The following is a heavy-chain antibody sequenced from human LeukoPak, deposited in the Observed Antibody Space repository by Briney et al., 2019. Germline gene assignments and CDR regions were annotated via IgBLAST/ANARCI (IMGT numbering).Heavy chain of an antibody. CDR2: ISAYNGNT. CDR1: CYTFTSYG. CDR3: ARDVPLRFLSGWFDY. D-gene: IGHD3-3*01. J-gene: IGHJ4*02. V-gene: IGHV1-18*01. Sequence: GASVKVSCKASCYTFTSYGISWVGHAPGQGREWMGLISAYNGNTNYAQKLQGRVTMTTDTSTSTAYMELRSLRSDDTAVYYCARDVPLRFLSGWFDYWGQGTLVTVSS.